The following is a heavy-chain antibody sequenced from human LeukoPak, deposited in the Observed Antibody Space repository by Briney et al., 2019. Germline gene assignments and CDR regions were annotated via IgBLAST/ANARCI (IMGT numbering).Heavy chain of an antibody. V-gene: IGHV1-8*03. CDR1: GYTFTSYD. J-gene: IGHJ5*02. D-gene: IGHD2-2*01. CDR2: MNPNSGNT. CDR3: ARGGIYCSSTSCYLDP. Sequence: ASVKVSCKASGYTFTSYDINWVRQATGQGLEWMGWMNPNSGNTGYAQKFQGRVTITRNTSISTAYMELSSLRSEDTAVHYCARGGIYCSSTSCYLDPWGQGTLVTVSS.